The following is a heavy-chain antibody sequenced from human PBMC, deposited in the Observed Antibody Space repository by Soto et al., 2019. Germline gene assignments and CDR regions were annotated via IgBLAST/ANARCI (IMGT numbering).Heavy chain of an antibody. CDR2: IYSGGST. Sequence: HPGGSLRLSCAASGLTVSSNYMSWVRQAPGKGLEWVSVIYSGGSTYYADSVKGRFTISRDNSKNTLYLQMNSLRAEDTAVYYCARGGIVVVTAIPWAIFDYWGQGTLVTVSS. V-gene: IGHV3-53*01. J-gene: IGHJ4*02. D-gene: IGHD2-21*02. CDR1: GLTVSSNY. CDR3: ARGGIVVVTAIPWAIFDY.